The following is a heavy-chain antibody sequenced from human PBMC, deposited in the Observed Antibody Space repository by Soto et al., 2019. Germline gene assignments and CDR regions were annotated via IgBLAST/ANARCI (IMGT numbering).Heavy chain of an antibody. CDR3: ARHGGYYENCGYYRPHFDY. J-gene: IGHJ4*02. V-gene: IGHV4-39*01. D-gene: IGHD3-22*01. Sequence: SETLSLTCSVSGGSISSSNYYWGLIRQPPGKGLEWIGTIYYSGSTYYNPSLRTRVTISADTSKNQFSLKLTSVTAADTAVYYCARHGGYYENCGYYRPHFDYWGQGTQVTVSS. CDR1: GGSISSSNYY. CDR2: IYYSGST.